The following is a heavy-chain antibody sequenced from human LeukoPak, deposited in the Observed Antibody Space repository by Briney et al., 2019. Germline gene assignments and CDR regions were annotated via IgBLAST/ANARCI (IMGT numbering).Heavy chain of an antibody. D-gene: IGHD1-1*01. V-gene: IGHV3-21*01. CDR3: AKSGSSTGKFYPTQNWFDP. CDR2: ISSSSTYI. J-gene: IGHJ5*02. Sequence: GGSLRLSCAASGFTFSSYSMNWVRQAPGKGLEWVSSISSSSTYIYYADSVKGRFTISRDNAKNSLYLQMNSLRAEDTAVYYCAKSGSSTGKFYPTQNWFDPWGQGTLVTVSS. CDR1: GFTFSSYS.